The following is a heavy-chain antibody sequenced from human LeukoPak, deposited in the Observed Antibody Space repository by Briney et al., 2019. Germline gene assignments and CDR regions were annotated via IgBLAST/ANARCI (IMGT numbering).Heavy chain of an antibody. D-gene: IGHD6-13*01. CDR3: VSGQQLYYWYFDL. CDR1: GFTFSDYY. V-gene: IGHV3-11*01. J-gene: IGHJ2*01. Sequence: GGSLRLSCAASGFTFSDYYMSWIRQAPGKGLEWVSYISSSGSTIYYAGSVKGRFTISRDNAKNSLYLQMNSLRAEDTAVYYCVSGQQLYYWYFDLWGRGTLVTVSS. CDR2: ISSSGSTI.